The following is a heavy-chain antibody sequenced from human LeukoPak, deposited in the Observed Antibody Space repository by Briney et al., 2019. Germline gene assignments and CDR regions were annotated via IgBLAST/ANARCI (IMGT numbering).Heavy chain of an antibody. J-gene: IGHJ5*02. CDR1: GYTLTSYD. V-gene: IGHV1-8*03. D-gene: IGHD3-10*01. CDR2: MNPNSGNT. CDR3: ARGGDQADWFDP. Sequence: GPVKGSCKASGYTLTSYDINWVRQATGQGLEWMGWMNPNSGNTGYAQKFQGRVTITRNTSISTAYMELSSLRSEDTAVYYCARGGDQADWFDPWGQGTLVTVSS.